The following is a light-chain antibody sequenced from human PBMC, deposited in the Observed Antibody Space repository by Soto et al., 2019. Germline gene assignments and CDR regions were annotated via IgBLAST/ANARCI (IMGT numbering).Light chain of an antibody. Sequence: EIVLTQSPGTLSLSPGERATLSCRASQSVSSSYLAWYQQKPGQAPRLIISGASSRATGIPDRFSGSGFGTDFTLTISRLEPEDFAVYYCQQYGNSLSITFGQGTRLEIK. CDR1: QSVSSSY. J-gene: IGKJ5*01. V-gene: IGKV3-20*01. CDR3: QQYGNSLSIT. CDR2: GAS.